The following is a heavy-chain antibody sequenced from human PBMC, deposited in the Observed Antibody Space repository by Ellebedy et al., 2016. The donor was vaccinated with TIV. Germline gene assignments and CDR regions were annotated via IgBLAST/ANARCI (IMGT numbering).Heavy chain of an antibody. Sequence: PGGSLRLSCAASGFIFSDYYMSWIRQAPGKGLEWVSYISHSSSYTQYADSLKGRFTISRDNAKNSLYLQMNSLRAEDTAVYYCARRRTGTPFPYFDYWGQGTLVTVSS. D-gene: IGHD1-1*01. CDR2: ISHSSSYT. J-gene: IGHJ4*02. CDR3: ARRRTGTPFPYFDY. CDR1: GFIFSDYY. V-gene: IGHV3-11*06.